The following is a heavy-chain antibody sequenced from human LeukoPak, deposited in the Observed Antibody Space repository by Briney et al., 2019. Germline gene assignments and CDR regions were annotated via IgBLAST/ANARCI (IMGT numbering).Heavy chain of an antibody. D-gene: IGHD6-6*01. J-gene: IGHJ3*02. CDR2: IYTSGST. Sequence: PSETLSLTCTVSGGSISSYYWSWIRQPAGKGLEWIGRIYTSGSTNYNPSLKSRVTMSVDTSKNQFSLKLSSVTAADTAVYYCARDASIAARPGDAFDIWGQGTMVTVSS. CDR3: ARDASIAARPGDAFDI. V-gene: IGHV4-4*07. CDR1: GGSISSYY.